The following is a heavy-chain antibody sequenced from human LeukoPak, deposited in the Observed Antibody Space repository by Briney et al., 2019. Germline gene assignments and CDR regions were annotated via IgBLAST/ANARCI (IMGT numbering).Heavy chain of an antibody. J-gene: IGHJ4*02. CDR2: ISSSSSYI. D-gene: IGHD6-19*01. CDR1: GFTFSSYS. Sequence: SGGSLRLSCAASGFTFSSYSMNWVRQAPGKGLEWVSSISSSSSYIYYADSVKGRFTISRDNAKNSLSLQMNSLRAEDTAVYYCATGYSSGLYPFDYWGQGTLVTVSS. CDR3: ATGYSSGLYPFDY. V-gene: IGHV3-21*01.